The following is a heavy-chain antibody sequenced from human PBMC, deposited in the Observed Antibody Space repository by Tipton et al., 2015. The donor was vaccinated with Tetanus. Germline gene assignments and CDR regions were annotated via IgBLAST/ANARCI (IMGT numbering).Heavy chain of an antibody. Sequence: TLSLTCAVSGGSISSGGYSWTWIRQPPGKGLEWIGYIYHTGGSYYNPSLKSRVTMSVDLSKNEFSLNLASVTAADTAVYYCVRAPYSSPGKYYFDLWGQGTLVTVSS. CDR1: GGSISSGGYS. CDR2: IYHTGGS. CDR3: VRAPYSSPGKYYFDL. V-gene: IGHV4-30-2*01. J-gene: IGHJ4*02. D-gene: IGHD4-11*01.